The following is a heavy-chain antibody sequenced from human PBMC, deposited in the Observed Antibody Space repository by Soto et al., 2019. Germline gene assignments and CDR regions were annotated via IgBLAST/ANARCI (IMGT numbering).Heavy chain of an antibody. Sequence: PGGSLRLSCAASGFSFIKYAMSWVRQAPGKGLEWVSGLSGSGGSTSSADSVKGRFAISRDNSRNTLYLQMNSLRDGDTAIYYCATWHLREHAYDIWGQGTAVTVSS. CDR1: GFSFIKYA. CDR3: ATWHLREHAYDI. J-gene: IGHJ3*02. CDR2: LSGSGGST. V-gene: IGHV3-23*01. D-gene: IGHD4-17*01.